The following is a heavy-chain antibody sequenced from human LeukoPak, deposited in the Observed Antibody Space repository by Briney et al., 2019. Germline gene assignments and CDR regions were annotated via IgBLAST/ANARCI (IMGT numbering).Heavy chain of an antibody. J-gene: IGHJ4*02. V-gene: IGHV4-59*01. CDR2: IYYSGST. CDR1: GGSISSYY. D-gene: IGHD5-12*01. CDR3: ASLYSGYDLAYFDY. Sequence: SETLSLTCTVSGGSISSYYWSWIRQPPGKGLEWIGYIYYSGSTNYNPSLKSRVTISVDTSKNQFSLKLSSVTAADTAVYYCASLYSGYDLAYFDYWGQGTLATVSS.